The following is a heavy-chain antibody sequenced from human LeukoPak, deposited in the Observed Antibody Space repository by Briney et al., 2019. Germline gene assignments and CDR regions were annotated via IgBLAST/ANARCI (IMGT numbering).Heavy chain of an antibody. CDR3: ANVVAATPGHDAFDI. D-gene: IGHD2-15*01. V-gene: IGHV3-30*18. Sequence: GGSLRLSCAASGFTLSSYGMHWVRQAPGKGLEWVAVISYDGSNKYYADSVKGRFTISRDNSKNTLYLQMNSLRAEDTAVYYCANVVAATPGHDAFDIWGQGTMVTVSS. CDR2: ISYDGSNK. CDR1: GFTLSSYG. J-gene: IGHJ3*02.